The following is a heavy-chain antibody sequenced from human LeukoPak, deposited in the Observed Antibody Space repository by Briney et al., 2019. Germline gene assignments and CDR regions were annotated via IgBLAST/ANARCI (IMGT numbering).Heavy chain of an antibody. V-gene: IGHV3-30*18. CDR2: ISYDGSNK. J-gene: IGHJ4*02. D-gene: IGHD3-10*01. CDR3: AKNAYGSGSLIDY. Sequence: GGSLRLSCVASGFMFSSYAFHWVRQAPGKGLEWVAVISYDGSNKYYADSVKGRFTISRDNSKNTLYLQMNSLRAEDTAVYYCAKNAYGSGSLIDYWGQGTLVTVSS. CDR1: GFMFSSYA.